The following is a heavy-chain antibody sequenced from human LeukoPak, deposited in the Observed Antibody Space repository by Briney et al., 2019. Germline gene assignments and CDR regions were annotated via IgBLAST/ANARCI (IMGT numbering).Heavy chain of an antibody. D-gene: IGHD3-3*01. V-gene: IGHV3-23*01. CDR1: GFTFDDYA. Sequence: GGSLRLSCAASGFTFDDYAMHWVRQAPGKGLEWVSTISGGGDATYYADSVKGRFTISRDNSKNTLYLQMNSLRAEDTAVYYCAKFEDYDFWSGWGYFDYWGQGTLVTVSS. CDR2: ISGGGDAT. J-gene: IGHJ4*02. CDR3: AKFEDYDFWSGWGYFDY.